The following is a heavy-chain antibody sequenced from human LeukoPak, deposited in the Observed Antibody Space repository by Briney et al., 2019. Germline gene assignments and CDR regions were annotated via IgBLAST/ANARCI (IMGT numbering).Heavy chain of an antibody. D-gene: IGHD6-13*01. CDR2: ISSSSSTI. CDR3: ARVEDGQLMIAASDY. CDR1: GFTLSSFR. Sequence: PGGSLRLSCAASGFTLSSFRMSWVRQAPGKGLEWVSYISSSSSTIYYADSVKGRFTISRDNAKNSLYLQMNSLRDEDTAVYYCARVEDGQLMIAASDYWGQGTLVTVSS. J-gene: IGHJ4*02. V-gene: IGHV3-48*02.